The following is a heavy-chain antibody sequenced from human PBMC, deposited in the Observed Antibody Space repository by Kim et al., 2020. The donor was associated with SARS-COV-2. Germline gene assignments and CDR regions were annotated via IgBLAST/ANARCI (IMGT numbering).Heavy chain of an antibody. CDR1: GFTFSSYG. Sequence: GGSLRLSCAASGFTFSSYGMHWVRQAPGKGLEWVAVIWYDGSNKYYADSVKGRFTISRDNSKNTLYLQMNSLRAEDTAVYYCARGIAAQLYFDYWGQGTLVTVSS. CDR3: ARGIAAQLYFDY. V-gene: IGHV3-33*01. CDR2: IWYDGSNK. J-gene: IGHJ4*02. D-gene: IGHD6-13*01.